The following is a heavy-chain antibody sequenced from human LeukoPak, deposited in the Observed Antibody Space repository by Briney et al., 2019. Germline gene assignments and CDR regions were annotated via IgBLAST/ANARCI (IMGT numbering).Heavy chain of an antibody. D-gene: IGHD3-22*01. CDR2: IYYSGST. J-gene: IGHJ3*02. Sequence: SETLSLTRTVSGGSISSGGYYWSWIRQHPGKGLEWIGYIYYSGSTYYNPSLKSRVTISVDTSKNQFSLKLSSVTAADTAVYYCAREAIYYYDSRDKAPRHPDDAFDIWGQGTMVTVSS. V-gene: IGHV4-31*03. CDR1: GGSISSGGYY. CDR3: AREAIYYYDSRDKAPRHPDDAFDI.